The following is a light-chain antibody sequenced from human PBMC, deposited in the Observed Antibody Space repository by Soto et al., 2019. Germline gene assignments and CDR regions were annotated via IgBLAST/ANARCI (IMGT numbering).Light chain of an antibody. V-gene: IGKV3-20*01. CDR3: QQYGSSPT. CDR2: GAS. J-gene: IGKJ4*01. Sequence: EIVLTQSPGTLSLSPGERATLSCRASQSVRNNFLAWYQQKPGQAPRLLIYGASSRATGIPDRFSGSGSGTDFTLTISGLEPEDLAVYYCQQYGSSPTFGGGTKLEIK. CDR1: QSVRNNF.